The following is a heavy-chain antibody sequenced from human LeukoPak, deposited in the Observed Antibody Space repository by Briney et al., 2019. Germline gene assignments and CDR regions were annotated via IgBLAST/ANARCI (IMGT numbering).Heavy chain of an antibody. CDR2: ISAYNGNT. D-gene: IGHD6-13*01. CDR1: GYTFTSYG. Sequence: ASVKVSCKASGYTFTSYGISWVRQAPGQGLEWMGWISAYNGNTNYAQKLQGRVTMTTDTSTSTAHMELRSLRSDDTAVYYCARDDASSSWYLDYWGQGTLVTVSS. J-gene: IGHJ4*02. CDR3: ARDDASSSWYLDY. V-gene: IGHV1-18*01.